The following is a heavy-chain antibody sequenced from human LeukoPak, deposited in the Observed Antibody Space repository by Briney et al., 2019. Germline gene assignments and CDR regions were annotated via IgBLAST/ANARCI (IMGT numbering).Heavy chain of an antibody. CDR1: GFTFSSYW. V-gene: IGHV3-74*01. Sequence: GGSLRLSCAASGFTFSSYWMHWVRQAPGKGLVWVSRINSDGSSTSYADSVKGRFTISRDNAKNTLYLQMNSLRAEDTAVYYCARSGSYYYGRAVGGQGTTVTVSS. CDR2: INSDGSST. J-gene: IGHJ6*02. D-gene: IGHD1-26*01. CDR3: ARSGSYYYGRAV.